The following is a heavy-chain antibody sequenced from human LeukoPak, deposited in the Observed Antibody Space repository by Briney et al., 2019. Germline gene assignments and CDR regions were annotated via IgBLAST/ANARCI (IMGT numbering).Heavy chain of an antibody. Sequence: GGSLRLSCAASGFTFSSYAMHWVRQAPGKGLEWVAVISYDGSNKYYADSVKGRFTIPRDNSKNTLYLQMNSLRAEDTAVYYCARGPGSVAAADNLRYFQHWGQGTLVTVSS. V-gene: IGHV3-30-3*01. D-gene: IGHD6-13*01. CDR3: ARGPGSVAAADNLRYFQH. J-gene: IGHJ1*01. CDR2: ISYDGSNK. CDR1: GFTFSSYA.